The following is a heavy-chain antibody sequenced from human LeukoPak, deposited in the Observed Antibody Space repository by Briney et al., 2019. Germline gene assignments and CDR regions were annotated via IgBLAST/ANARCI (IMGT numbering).Heavy chain of an antibody. CDR2: ISAYNGNT. CDR1: GYTFTSYG. Sequence: GASVKVSCKASGYTFTSYGISWVRQAPGQGLEWMGWISAYNGNTNYAQKLQGRVTMTTDTSTSKAYMEVRSLRSHYTAACYFPRTPSTSETAAGSFDYWGQGTLVTVSS. CDR3: PRTPSTSETAAGSFDY. J-gene: IGHJ4*02. D-gene: IGHD6-13*01. V-gene: IGHV1-18*01.